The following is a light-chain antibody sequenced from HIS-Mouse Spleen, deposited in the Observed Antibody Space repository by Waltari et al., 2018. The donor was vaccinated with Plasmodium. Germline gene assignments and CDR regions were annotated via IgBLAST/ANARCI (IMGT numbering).Light chain of an antibody. J-gene: IGLJ2*01. CDR2: DVS. CDR1: SSYVGGYHY. Sequence: QSALTQPASVSGSPGQSITISCPGPSSYVGGYHYVSWYQQHPGKAPKLMIYDVSNRPQGVSNRSPCTKAGNKATLTISGLQAEDEADYYCSSYTSSSTLVFGGGTKLTV. V-gene: IGLV2-14*03. CDR3: SSYTSSSTLV.